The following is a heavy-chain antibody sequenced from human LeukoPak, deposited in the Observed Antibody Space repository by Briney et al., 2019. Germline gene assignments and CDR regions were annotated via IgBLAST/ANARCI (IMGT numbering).Heavy chain of an antibody. CDR3: ARDANLNLDYGGNPASDY. CDR2: ISAYNGNT. Sequence: ASVKVSCKASGYTFTSYGISWVRQAPGQGLEWMGWISAYNGNTNYAQKLQGRVTMTTDTSTSTAYMELRSLRSDDTAAYYCARDANLNLDYGGNPASDYWGQGTLVTVSS. D-gene: IGHD4-23*01. V-gene: IGHV1-18*01. CDR1: GYTFTSYG. J-gene: IGHJ4*02.